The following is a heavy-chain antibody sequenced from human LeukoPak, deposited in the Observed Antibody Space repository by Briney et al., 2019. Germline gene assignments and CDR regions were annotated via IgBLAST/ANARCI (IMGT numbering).Heavy chain of an antibody. CDR1: GFTFSSYA. V-gene: IGHV3-23*01. CDR3: AKVIDYDSSGYYPLTY. CDR2: ISGSGGST. Sequence: GGSLRLSCAASGFTFSSYAMSWVRQAPGKGLEWVSAISGSGGSTYYADSVKGRFTISRDNFKNTLYLQMNSLRAEDTAVYYCAKVIDYDSSGYYPLTYWGQGTLVTVSS. D-gene: IGHD3-22*01. J-gene: IGHJ4*02.